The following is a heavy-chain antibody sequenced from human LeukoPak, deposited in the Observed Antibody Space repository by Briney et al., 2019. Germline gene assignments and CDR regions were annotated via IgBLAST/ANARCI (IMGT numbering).Heavy chain of an antibody. CDR3: AREGSDYCPTFDY. CDR2: ISYDGSNK. Sequence: PGRSLRLSCAASGFTFSSYAMHWARQAPGKGLEWVAVISYDGSNKYYADSVKGRFTISRDNSKNTLYLQMNSLRAEDTAVYYCAREGSDYCPTFDYWGQGTLVTVSS. V-gene: IGHV3-30*04. D-gene: IGHD4-17*01. CDR1: GFTFSSYA. J-gene: IGHJ4*02.